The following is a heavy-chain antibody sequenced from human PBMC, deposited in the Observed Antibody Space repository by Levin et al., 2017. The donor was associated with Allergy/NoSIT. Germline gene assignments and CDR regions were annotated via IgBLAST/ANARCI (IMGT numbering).Heavy chain of an antibody. J-gene: IGHJ6*02. CDR2: MNPNSGNT. CDR1: GYTFTSYD. D-gene: IGHD5-18*01. V-gene: IGHV1-8*01. Sequence: ASVKVSCKASGYTFTSYDINWVRQATGQGLEWMGWMNPNSGNTGYAQKFQGRVTMTRNTSISTAYMELSSLRSEDTAVYYCARGLHTAMEYYYYYGMDVWGQGTTVTVSS. CDR3: ARGLHTAMEYYYYYGMDV.